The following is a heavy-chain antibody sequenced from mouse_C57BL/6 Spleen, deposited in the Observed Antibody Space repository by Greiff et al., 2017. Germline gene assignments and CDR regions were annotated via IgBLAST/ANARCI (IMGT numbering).Heavy chain of an antibody. V-gene: IGHV2-9-1*01. Sequence: QVQLKESGPGLVAPSQSLSITCTVSGFSFTSYAISWVRQPPGKGLEWLGVIWTGGGKNYNSALKSRLSISKDNSNSEVFLQMTSLQTDDTARYYCARMDYYDYDERFAYWGQGTLVTVSA. CDR3: ARMDYYDYDERFAY. CDR1: GFSFTSYA. CDR2: IWTGGGK. D-gene: IGHD2-4*01. J-gene: IGHJ3*01.